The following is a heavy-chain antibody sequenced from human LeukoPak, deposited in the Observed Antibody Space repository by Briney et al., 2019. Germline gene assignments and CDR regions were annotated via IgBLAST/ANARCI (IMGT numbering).Heavy chain of an antibody. D-gene: IGHD5-12*01. V-gene: IGHV4-4*02. J-gene: IGHJ3*01. CDR2: IYQSGYT. Sequence: PSGTLSLTCTVSGGSISSRKWWGWVRQPPGKGLEWIGEIYQSGYTNYNPSFKSRVTISEDQSRNQFSLRLTSVTAADTAIYYRAGPPYNSGGYTFDVWGQGTMVSVSS. CDR1: GGSISSRKW. CDR3: AGPPYNSGGYTFDV.